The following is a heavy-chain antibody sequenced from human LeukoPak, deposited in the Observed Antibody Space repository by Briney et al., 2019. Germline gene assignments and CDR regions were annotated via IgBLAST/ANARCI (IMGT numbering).Heavy chain of an antibody. CDR2: INRDGSIT. V-gene: IGHV3-74*01. Sequence: GGSLRLSCAASGFTLSLYWMPWVRQAPGKGLVWVSRINRDGSITDYADSVRGHFTISRDNAQNTLYLQMDSLRVEDTAVYYCTRAVGSSPYYWGQGTLVTVSS. CDR1: GFTLSLYW. J-gene: IGHJ4*02. CDR3: TRAVGSSPYY. D-gene: IGHD1-26*01.